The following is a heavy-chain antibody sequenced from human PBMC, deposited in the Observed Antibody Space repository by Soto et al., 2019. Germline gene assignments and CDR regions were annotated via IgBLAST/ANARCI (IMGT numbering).Heavy chain of an antibody. Sequence: QVQLVQSGAEVKKPGASVTVSCKVSGYTFTSYGITWVRQAPGQGLEWMGWISTSNGGTNYEQKLKGRVTMTTDTSTSTAYMEMRSLRSDDTAVYYCARDVGNGYGYGYGYWGQGTLVTVSS. V-gene: IGHV1-18*01. D-gene: IGHD5-18*01. J-gene: IGHJ4*02. CDR1: GYTFTSYG. CDR3: ARDVGNGYGYGYGY. CDR2: ISTSNGGT.